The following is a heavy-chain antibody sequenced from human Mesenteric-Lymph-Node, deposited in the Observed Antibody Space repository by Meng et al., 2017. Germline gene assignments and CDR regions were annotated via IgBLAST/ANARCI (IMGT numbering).Heavy chain of an antibody. CDR1: GFTFGSHW. J-gene: IGHJ6*02. CDR3: ARPGRWELLRGGLDV. Sequence: ETLSLTCVASGFTFGSHWMHWVRQAPGKGLEWVSRIDRDGSVTTYADSVNGRFTISRDNAKNTLYLQMNSLRVEDTAVYYCARPGRWELLRGGLDVWGQGTTVTVSS. D-gene: IGHD1-26*01. CDR2: IDRDGSVT. V-gene: IGHV3-74*01.